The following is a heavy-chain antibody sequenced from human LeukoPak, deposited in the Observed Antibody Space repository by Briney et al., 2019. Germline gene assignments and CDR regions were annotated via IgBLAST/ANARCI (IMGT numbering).Heavy chain of an antibody. Sequence: GGSLRLSCAVSGFTFSTKSMNWVRQAPGKGLEWVSYITADSGTTYYADSVKGRFTISRDNAKNSLYLQMNSLRDEDTAVYYCASRDYFDCWGQGTLVTVSS. CDR3: ASRDYFDC. CDR2: ITADSGTT. V-gene: IGHV3-48*02. CDR1: GFTFSTKS. J-gene: IGHJ4*02.